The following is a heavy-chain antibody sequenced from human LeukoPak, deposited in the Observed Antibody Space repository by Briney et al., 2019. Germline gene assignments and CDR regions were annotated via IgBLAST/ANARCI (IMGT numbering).Heavy chain of an antibody. Sequence: SETLSLTCAVYGGSFSGYYWSWIRQPPGKGLEWIGEINHSGSTNYNPSLKSRVTISVDTSKNQFSLKLSSVTAADTAVYYCARGPVATIPAYYYYGIDPWGQGTLVTVSS. J-gene: IGHJ5*02. CDR1: GGSFSGYY. V-gene: IGHV4-34*01. D-gene: IGHD5-12*01. CDR2: INHSGST. CDR3: ARGPVATIPAYYYYGIDP.